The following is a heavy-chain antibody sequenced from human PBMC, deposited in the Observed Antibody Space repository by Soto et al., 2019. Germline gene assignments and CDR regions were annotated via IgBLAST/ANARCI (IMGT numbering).Heavy chain of an antibody. J-gene: IGHJ3*02. CDR3: ARAGTHSSSSEDALDI. CDR2: IIPIFGTA. Sequence: SVKVSCKASGGTFSSYAISWVRQAPGQGLEWMGGIIPIFGTANYAQKFQGRVTITADESTSTAYMELSSLRSEDTAVYYCARAGTHSSSSEDALDIWGQGTRVTVS. V-gene: IGHV1-69*13. D-gene: IGHD6-6*01. CDR1: GGTFSSYA.